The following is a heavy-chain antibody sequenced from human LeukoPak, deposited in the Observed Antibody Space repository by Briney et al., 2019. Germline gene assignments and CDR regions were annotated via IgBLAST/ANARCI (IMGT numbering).Heavy chain of an antibody. D-gene: IGHD2-15*01. Sequence: ASVRVSCKASGYTFTSYGMSWVRQAPGQGLEWMGWISAYNGNTNYAQKLQGRVTMTTDTSTSTAYMELRSLRSDDTAVYYCARDSRPGHQPVAFDYWGQGTLVTVSS. CDR3: ARDSRPGHQPVAFDY. CDR2: ISAYNGNT. CDR1: GYTFTSYG. V-gene: IGHV1-18*01. J-gene: IGHJ4*02.